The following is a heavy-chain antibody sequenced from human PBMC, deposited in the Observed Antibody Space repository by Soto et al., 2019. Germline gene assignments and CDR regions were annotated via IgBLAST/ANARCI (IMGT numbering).Heavy chain of an antibody. CDR3: ARGSPRNTDFDY. CDR1: GFTFSSYG. V-gene: IGHV3-33*01. CDR2: IWYDGSNK. D-gene: IGHD1-1*01. J-gene: IGHJ4*02. Sequence: QVQLVESGGGVVQPGRSLRLSCAASGFTFSSYGMHWVRQAPGKGLEWVAVIWYDGSNKYYADSVKGRFTISRDNSKNTLYLQMTSLRAEDTAVYYCARGSPRNTDFDYWCQGTLVTVSS.